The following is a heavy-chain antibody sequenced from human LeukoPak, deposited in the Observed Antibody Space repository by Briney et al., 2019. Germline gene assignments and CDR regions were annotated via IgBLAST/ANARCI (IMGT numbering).Heavy chain of an antibody. V-gene: IGHV4-59*08. CDR1: GGSISSYY. J-gene: IGHJ4*02. D-gene: IGHD6-13*01. Sequence: SETLSLTCTVSGGSISSYYWSWIRQPPGKGLEWIGYIYYSGSTNYNPSLKSRVTISVDTSKNQFSLKLSFVTAADTAVYYCARPIAATGLDHWGQGTLVIVSS. CDR2: IYYSGST. CDR3: ARPIAATGLDH.